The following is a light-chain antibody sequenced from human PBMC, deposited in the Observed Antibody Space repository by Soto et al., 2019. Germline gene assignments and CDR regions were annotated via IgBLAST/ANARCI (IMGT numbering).Light chain of an antibody. CDR3: QQYGSSRWT. CDR2: GAS. CDR1: QSVSSSY. Sequence: EIVLTQSPGTLSLSPGERATLSCRASQSVSSSYLAWYQQKPGQAPRLLIYGASSRATGIPDRFSGSGSGTDFTLTISRLEPEDFAVYYCQQYGSSRWTFGQGTIVDI. J-gene: IGKJ1*01. V-gene: IGKV3-20*01.